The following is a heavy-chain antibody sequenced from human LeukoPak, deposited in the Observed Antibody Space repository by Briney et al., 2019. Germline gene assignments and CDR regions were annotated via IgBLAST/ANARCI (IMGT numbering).Heavy chain of an antibody. Sequence: GGSLRLSCAASGFTFSTYWMTWVRQAPGKGLEWVANIRQDGSERYYVDSAKGRFTISRDNAKNSLYLQMNSLRAEDTAVYYCARPKESDSRILYFDPWGQGTLVTVSS. CDR2: IRQDGSER. CDR3: ARPKESDSRILYFDP. V-gene: IGHV3-7*01. D-gene: IGHD2-15*01. CDR1: GFTFSTYW. J-gene: IGHJ5*02.